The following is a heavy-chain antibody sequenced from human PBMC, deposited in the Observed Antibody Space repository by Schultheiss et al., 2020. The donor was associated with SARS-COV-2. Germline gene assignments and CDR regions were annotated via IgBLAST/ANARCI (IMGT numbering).Heavy chain of an antibody. D-gene: IGHD4-17*01. V-gene: IGHV4-59*01. CDR2: IYYSGST. CDR1: GGSISSYY. Sequence: SETLSLTCTVSGGSISSYYWSWIRQPPGKGLEWIGYIYYSGSTNYNPSLKSRVTISVDTSKNQFSLKLSSVTAADTAVYYCARAGYGDYKASYFDYWGQGTLVTVSS. CDR3: ARAGYGDYKASYFDY. J-gene: IGHJ4*02.